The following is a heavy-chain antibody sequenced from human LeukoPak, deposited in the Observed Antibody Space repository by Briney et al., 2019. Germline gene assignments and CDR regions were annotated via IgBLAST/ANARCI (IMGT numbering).Heavy chain of an antibody. V-gene: IGHV4-39*07. CDR3: ARGGFSSWPSFDY. Sequence: SETLSLTCTVSGGSIRSSYYYWGWIRQPPGKGLEWIGSIYDSGSTYYNPSLKSRVTISVDTSKNQFSLKLSSVTAADTAVYYCARGGFSSWPSFDYWGQGTLVTVSS. D-gene: IGHD6-13*01. J-gene: IGHJ4*02. CDR1: GGSIRSSYYY. CDR2: IYDSGST.